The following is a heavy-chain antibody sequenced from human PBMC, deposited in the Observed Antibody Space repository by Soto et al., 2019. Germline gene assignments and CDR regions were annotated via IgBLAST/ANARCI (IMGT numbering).Heavy chain of an antibody. CDR1: GFTFSSYA. Sequence: PGGSLRLSCAASGFTFSSYAMHWVRQAPGKGLEWVAVISYDGSNKYYADSVKGRFTISRDNSKNTLYLQMNSLRAEDTAVYYCARDSSGWYGLVDVWGQGTTVTAP. CDR2: ISYDGSNK. V-gene: IGHV3-30-3*01. CDR3: ARDSSGWYGLVDV. D-gene: IGHD6-19*01. J-gene: IGHJ6*02.